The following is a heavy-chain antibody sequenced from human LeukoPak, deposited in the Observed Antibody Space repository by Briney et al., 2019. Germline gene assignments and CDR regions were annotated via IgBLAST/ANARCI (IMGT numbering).Heavy chain of an antibody. Sequence: PSETLSLTCTVSGGSISSYYWSWIRQPPGKGLEWIGYIYYSGSTNYNPSLKSRVTISVDTSKNQFSLKLSSVAAADTAVYYCARVSGYNWNYVGFDPWGQGTLGTVSS. CDR1: GGSISSYY. J-gene: IGHJ5*02. CDR3: ARVSGYNWNYVGFDP. CDR2: IYYSGST. D-gene: IGHD1-7*01. V-gene: IGHV4-59*01.